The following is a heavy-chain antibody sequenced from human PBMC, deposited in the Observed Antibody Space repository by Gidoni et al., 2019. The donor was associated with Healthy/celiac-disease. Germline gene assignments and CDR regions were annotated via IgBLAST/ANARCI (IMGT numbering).Heavy chain of an antibody. CDR2: IYYRGSS. J-gene: IGHJ4*02. CDR3: ARHSEGYFDY. V-gene: IGHV4-39*01. Sequence: LQPQESGPGLVKPSETMSLTCTGSGGSTSSSSYYWGWIRQPPGKGLEWIGSIYYRGSSYYNPSHKGRVTISVDTSKNQFSLKLSSVTAADTAVYYCARHSEGYFDYWGQGTLVTVSS. CDR1: GGSTSSSSYY.